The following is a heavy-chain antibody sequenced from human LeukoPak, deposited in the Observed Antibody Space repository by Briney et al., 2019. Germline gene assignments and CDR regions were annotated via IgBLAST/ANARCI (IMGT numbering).Heavy chain of an antibody. CDR3: ARGGNCSGGSCYSDRGWFDP. D-gene: IGHD2-15*01. J-gene: IGHJ5*02. Sequence: PSETLSLTCSVSGGSISSYYWSWIRQHPGKGLEWIGYIYYTGSTHYNPSLKSRVTISVDMSKNQFSLKLSSVTAADTAVYYCARGGNCSGGSCYSDRGWFDPWGQGTLVTVSS. CDR2: IYYTGST. CDR1: GGSISSYY. V-gene: IGHV4-59*01.